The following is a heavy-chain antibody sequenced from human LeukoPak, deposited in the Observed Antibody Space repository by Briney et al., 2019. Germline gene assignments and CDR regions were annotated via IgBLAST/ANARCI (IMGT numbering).Heavy chain of an antibody. CDR2: ISGSGGST. J-gene: IGHJ6*02. CDR3: AKDQNNQWLVRGYYGMDV. CDR1: GFTFSSYA. D-gene: IGHD6-19*01. V-gene: IGHV3-23*01. Sequence: GGSLRLSCAASGFTFSSYAMSWVRQAPGKGLEWVSAISGSGGSTYYADSVKGRLTISRDNSKNTLYLQMNSLRAEDTAVYYCAKDQNNQWLVRGYYGMDVWGQGTTVTVSS.